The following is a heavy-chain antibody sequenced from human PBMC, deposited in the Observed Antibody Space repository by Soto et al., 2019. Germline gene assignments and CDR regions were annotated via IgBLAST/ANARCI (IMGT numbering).Heavy chain of an antibody. J-gene: IGHJ4*02. V-gene: IGHV3-23*01. CDR2: ITSGADHT. CDR1: VFTFGTFA. CDR3: AKDQVVVVPAAKGP. Sequence: QSGGSLRLSCAASVFTFGTFATSCARQTPGKGLEWISVITSGADHTSYADSVKGRFTISRDNSKNTLYLQMNSLRAEDTVVYYCAKDQVVVVPAAKGPWGQGTLVTVSS. D-gene: IGHD2-2*01.